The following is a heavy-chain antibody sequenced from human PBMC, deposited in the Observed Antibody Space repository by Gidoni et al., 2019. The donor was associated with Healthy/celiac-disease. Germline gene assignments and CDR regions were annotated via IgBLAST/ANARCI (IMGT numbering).Heavy chain of an antibody. CDR1: GGSISSSSYY. V-gene: IGHV4-39*01. D-gene: IGHD3-3*01. J-gene: IGHJ4*02. Sequence: QLQLQESGPGLVKPSETLSLTCTVSGGSISSSSYYWGWIRQPPGKGLEWIGSIYYSGSTYYNPSLKSRVTISVDTSKNQFSLKLSSVTAADTAVYYCARNPYYANWTPYFDYWGQGTLVTVSS. CDR2: IYYSGST. CDR3: ARNPYYANWTPYFDY.